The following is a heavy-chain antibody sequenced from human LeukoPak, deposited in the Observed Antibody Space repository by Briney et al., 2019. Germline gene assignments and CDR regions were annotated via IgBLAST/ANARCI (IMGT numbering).Heavy chain of an antibody. CDR1: GFTFSSYG. V-gene: IGHV3-48*01. D-gene: IGHD6-19*01. CDR2: ISSSSSTI. Sequence: GGFLSLSCAASGFTFSSYGMNWVRRAPGKGLEWVSYISSSSSTIYYADSVKGRFTISRDNAKNSLYLQMNSLRAEDTAVYYCARDSPYSSGWYDAFDIWGQGTMVTVSS. J-gene: IGHJ3*02. CDR3: ARDSPYSSGWYDAFDI.